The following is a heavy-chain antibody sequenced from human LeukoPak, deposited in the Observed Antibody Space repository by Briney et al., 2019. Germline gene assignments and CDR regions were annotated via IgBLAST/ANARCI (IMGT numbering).Heavy chain of an antibody. Sequence: GGSLRLFCAASGFAFSTYSMSWVRQAPGKGLEWVSSISSGSSHIYNADSVKGRFTISRDNAKNSLYLLMNSLRAEDTAVYYCARDFRTQLDGYSPPYHFDYWGQGVLVTVSS. CDR3: ARDFRTQLDGYSPPYHFDY. J-gene: IGHJ4*02. V-gene: IGHV3-21*01. D-gene: IGHD5-12*01. CDR2: ISSGSSHI. CDR1: GFAFSTYS.